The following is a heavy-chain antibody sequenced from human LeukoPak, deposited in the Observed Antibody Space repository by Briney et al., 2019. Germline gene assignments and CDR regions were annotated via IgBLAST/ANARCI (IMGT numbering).Heavy chain of an antibody. CDR3: ARLKGYSSGWYPSYYFDY. Sequence: PSETLSLTCTVSGGPISSSYWSWIRQPPGKGLEWIGFIYYSGNTNYNPSLKSRVIISVDTSKNQFSLKLSSVTAADTAVYCCARLKGYSSGWYPSYYFDYWGQGTLVTVSS. CDR2: IYYSGNT. J-gene: IGHJ4*02. V-gene: IGHV4-59*08. D-gene: IGHD6-19*01. CDR1: GGPISSSY.